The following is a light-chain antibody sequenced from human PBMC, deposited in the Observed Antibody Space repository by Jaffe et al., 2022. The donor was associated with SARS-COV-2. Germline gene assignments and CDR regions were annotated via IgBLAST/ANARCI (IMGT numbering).Light chain of an antibody. CDR1: SSDVGGYNY. CDR3: SSYTSSNTLV. CDR2: EVS. Sequence: QSALTQPASVSGSPGQSITISCTGTSSDVGGYNYVSWYQQHPGKAPKLMIYEVSNRPSGVPYRFSGSKSGNTASLTISGLQAEDEADYYCSSYTSSNTLVFGGGTKLTVL. V-gene: IGLV2-14*01. J-gene: IGLJ2*01.